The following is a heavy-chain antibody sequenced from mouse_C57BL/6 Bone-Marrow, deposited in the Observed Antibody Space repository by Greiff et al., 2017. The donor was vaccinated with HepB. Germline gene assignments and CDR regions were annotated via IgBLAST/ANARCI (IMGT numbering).Heavy chain of an antibody. J-gene: IGHJ2*01. Sequence: VKLMESGAELARPGASVKLSCKASGYTFTSYGISWVKQRTGQGLEWIGEIYPRSGNTYYNEKFKGKAILTADKSSSTAYMELRSLTSEDSAVYFCARGYYGSSYFDDWGQGTTLTVSS. CDR2: IYPRSGNT. CDR1: GYTFTSYG. CDR3: ARGYYGSSYFDD. D-gene: IGHD1-1*01. V-gene: IGHV1-81*01.